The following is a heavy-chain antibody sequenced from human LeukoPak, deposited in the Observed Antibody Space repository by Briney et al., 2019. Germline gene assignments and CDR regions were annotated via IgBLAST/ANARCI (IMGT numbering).Heavy chain of an antibody. D-gene: IGHD6-19*01. J-gene: IGHJ4*02. V-gene: IGHV1-69*13. CDR1: GGTFSNYA. Sequence: GASVKVSCEVSGGTFSNYAISWVRQAPGQGLVWLGGIIPIFGTANYAQKFQDRVAITADESTSTAYMELSSLRSEDTAVYYCARSYTSGWYDVKYWGQGTLVAVSS. CDR2: IIPIFGTA. CDR3: ARSYTSGWYDVKY.